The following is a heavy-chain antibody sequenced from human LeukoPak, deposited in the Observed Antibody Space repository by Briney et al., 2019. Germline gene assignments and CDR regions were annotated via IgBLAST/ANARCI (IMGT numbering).Heavy chain of an antibody. CDR3: ARGPYSGSYYIDY. CDR1: GGTFSSYA. V-gene: IGHV1-69*01. J-gene: IGHJ4*02. Sequence: SVKVSCKASGGTFSSYAISWVRQAPGQGLEWMGGIIPIFGTANYAQKFQGRVTITADESTSTAYMELSSLRSEDTAVYYCARGPYSGSYYIDYWDQGTLVTVSS. CDR2: IIPIFGTA. D-gene: IGHD1-26*01.